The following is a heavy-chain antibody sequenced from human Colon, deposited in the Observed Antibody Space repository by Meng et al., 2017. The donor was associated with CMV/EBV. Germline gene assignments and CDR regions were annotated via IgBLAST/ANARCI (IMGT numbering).Heavy chain of an antibody. CDR3: ARGRPYSLRYFDWLLLDFDY. D-gene: IGHD3-9*01. CDR1: CCSISSSNW. V-gene: IGHV4-4*02. CDR2: IYHSGST. J-gene: IGHJ4*02. Sequence: LAAWGPGLLHPSGTLSLTCAVSCCSISSSNWWSWVRQPPGKGLEWIGEIYHSGSTNYNPSLKSRVTISVDKSKNQFSLKLSSVTAADTAVYYCARGRPYSLRYFDWLLLDFDYWGQGTLVTASS.